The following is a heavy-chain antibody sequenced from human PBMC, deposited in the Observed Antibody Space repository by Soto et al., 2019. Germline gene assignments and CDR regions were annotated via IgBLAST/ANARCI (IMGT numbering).Heavy chain of an antibody. Sequence: SETLSLTCAVSGGSISSSNWWIWVRQPPGKGLEWIGEIYHSGSTNYNPSLKSRVTISVDKSKNQFSLKLSSVTAADTAVYYCARVSGSYYYGMDVWGQGTTVT. V-gene: IGHV4-4*02. CDR1: GGSISSSNW. CDR2: IYHSGST. CDR3: ARVSGSYYYGMDV. J-gene: IGHJ6*02.